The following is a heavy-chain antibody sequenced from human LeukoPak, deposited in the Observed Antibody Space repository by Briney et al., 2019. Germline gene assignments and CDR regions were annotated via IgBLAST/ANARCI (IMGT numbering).Heavy chain of an antibody. CDR1: GFTFDDYT. Sequence: GGSLRLSCAASGFTFDDYTMHWVRQAPGKGLEWVSLISWDGGSTYYADSVKCRFTISRDNSKNSLYLQMNTLRTEDTALYYCAKDPTRPVLRYFDWFLSMYMDVWGKGTTVTVSS. D-gene: IGHD3-9*01. J-gene: IGHJ6*03. CDR3: AKDPTRPVLRYFDWFLSMYMDV. CDR2: ISWDGGST. V-gene: IGHV3-43*01.